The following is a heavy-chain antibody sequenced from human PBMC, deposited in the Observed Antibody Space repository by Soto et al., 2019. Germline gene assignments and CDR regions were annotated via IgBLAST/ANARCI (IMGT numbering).Heavy chain of an antibody. CDR3: ARGRAGGYFDY. CDR2: IIAYNGNT. CDR1: GGTFSSYA. Sequence: SVKVTCKASGGTFSSYAISWVRQAPGQGLEWMGGIIAYNGNTNYAQKLQGRVTMTTDTSTSTAYMELRSLRSDDTAVYYCARGRAGGYFDYWGQGTLVTVSS. J-gene: IGHJ4*02. V-gene: IGHV1-18*01. D-gene: IGHD3-16*01.